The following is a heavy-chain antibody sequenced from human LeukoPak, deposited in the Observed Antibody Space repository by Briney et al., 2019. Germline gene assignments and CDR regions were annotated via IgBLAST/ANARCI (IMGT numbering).Heavy chain of an antibody. Sequence: PGGSXXLSXAASGFMFTDHALSWVRQAPGKGXEWXSAISGSGDSTYSADSVKGRFTISRDNSRNTLYLQMNSLRAEDTAVYYCAKGKDFHFYYYMDVWGKGTTVTVSS. CDR2: ISGSGDST. CDR3: AKGKDFHFYYYMDV. V-gene: IGHV3-23*01. J-gene: IGHJ6*03. D-gene: IGHD3-3*01. CDR1: GFMFTDHA.